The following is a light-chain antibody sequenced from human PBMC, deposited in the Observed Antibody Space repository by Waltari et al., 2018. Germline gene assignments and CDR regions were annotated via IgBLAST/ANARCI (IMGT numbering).Light chain of an antibody. CDR2: GAS. J-gene: IGKJ1*01. Sequence: EIVLTQSPGTLYLSLGERATLSCRASQSVSRALAWYQQKPGKAPRLLIYGASTRATGIPDRFSGSGSGTDFSLTISRLEPDDFAVYYCQHYFRLPVTFGQGTTVEI. CDR3: QHYFRLPVT. CDR1: QSVSRA. V-gene: IGKV3-20*01.